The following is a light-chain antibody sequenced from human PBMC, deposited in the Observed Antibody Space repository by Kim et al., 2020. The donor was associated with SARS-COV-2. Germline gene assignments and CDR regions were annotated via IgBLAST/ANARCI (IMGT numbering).Light chain of an antibody. CDR3: QQYNNWPQT. CDR1: QRINSN. Sequence: VSPGERATLSCRASQRINSNLGWYQQKPGQAPRLLIYGASARATGSPARFSGSGSGTEFTLTISSLQSEDFAVYYCQQYNNWPQTFGQGTKVDIK. J-gene: IGKJ1*01. CDR2: GAS. V-gene: IGKV3-15*01.